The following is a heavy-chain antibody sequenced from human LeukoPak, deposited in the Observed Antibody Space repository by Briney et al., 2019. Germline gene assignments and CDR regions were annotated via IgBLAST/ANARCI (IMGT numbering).Heavy chain of an antibody. D-gene: IGHD2/OR15-2a*01. CDR2: IYSDESSA. J-gene: IGHJ4*02. CDR1: GFTFSDYW. CDR3: ARDRRNSYFDY. Sequence: GGSLRLSCAASGFTFSDYWMQWVRQAPGKGLEWVSRIYSDESSAYYADSVKGRFTISRDNAKNTVDLQMNSLRAEDTAVYYCARDRRNSYFDYWGQGTLVTVSS. V-gene: IGHV3-74*01.